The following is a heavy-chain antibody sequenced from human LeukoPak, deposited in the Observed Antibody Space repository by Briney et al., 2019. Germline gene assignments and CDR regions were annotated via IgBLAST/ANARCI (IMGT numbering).Heavy chain of an antibody. CDR2: ISGSGGST. Sequence: PGGSLRPFCTASGFTFSSYAMSWVRQAPGKGLEWVSIISGSGGSTYYADSVKGRFTISRDNSKNTLYLQMNSPRADDTSVYYCAKGAPYVMTSEDSSTAFDIWGQGTMVTGSS. CDR3: AKGAPYVMTSEDSSTAFDI. J-gene: IGHJ3*02. D-gene: IGHD2-21*02. V-gene: IGHV3-23*01. CDR1: GFTFSSYA.